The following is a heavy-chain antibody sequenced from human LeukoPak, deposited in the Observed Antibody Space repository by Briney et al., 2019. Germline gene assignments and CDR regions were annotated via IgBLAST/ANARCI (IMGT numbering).Heavy chain of an antibody. CDR2: ISWNSGSI. CDR1: GFTFDDYA. CDR3: AKEAYSSGYFFDY. V-gene: IGHV3-9*01. J-gene: IGHJ4*02. D-gene: IGHD6-19*01. Sequence: GGSLRLSCAASGFTFDDYAMHWVRQAPGKGLKWVSGISWNSGSIGYADSVKGRFTISRDNAKNSLYLQMNSLRAEDTALYYCAKEAYSSGYFFDYWGQGTLVTVSS.